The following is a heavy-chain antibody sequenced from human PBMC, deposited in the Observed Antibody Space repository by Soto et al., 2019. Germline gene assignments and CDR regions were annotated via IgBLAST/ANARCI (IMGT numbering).Heavy chain of an antibody. CDR3: ARDLGGYEYFDY. V-gene: IGHV1-69*01. CDR2: IIPIFGTG. D-gene: IGHD5-12*01. Sequence: QVQLVQSGAEVKKPGSSVKVSCKASGGTFNTSAVTWVRQAPGQGLEWMGGIIPIFGTGNYAQKFQGRVTITADESTSTAYMELSSLRSEDTAVYYCARDLGGYEYFDYWGQGTVVTVSS. CDR1: GGTFNTSA. J-gene: IGHJ4*02.